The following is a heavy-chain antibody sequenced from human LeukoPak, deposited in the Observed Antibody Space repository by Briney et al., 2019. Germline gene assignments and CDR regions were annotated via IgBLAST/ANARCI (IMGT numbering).Heavy chain of an antibody. CDR2: IRYDGSNK. CDR3: AKGSESRDFWSGYYDPYFDY. CDR1: GFTFSSYG. D-gene: IGHD3-3*01. J-gene: IGHJ4*02. V-gene: IGHV3-30*02. Sequence: GGSLRLSCAASGFTFSSYGMHWVRQAPGKGLEWVAFIRYDGSNKYYADSVKGRFTISRDNSKNTLYLQMNSLRAEDTAVYYCAKGSESRDFWSGYYDPYFDYWGQGTLVTVSS.